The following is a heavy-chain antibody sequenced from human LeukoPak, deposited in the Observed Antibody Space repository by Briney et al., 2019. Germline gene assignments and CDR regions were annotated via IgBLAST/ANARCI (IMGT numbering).Heavy chain of an antibody. V-gene: IGHV1-69*04. CDR1: GGTFSSYA. Sequence: SVKVSCKASGGTFSSYAISWVRQAPGQGLEWMGRIIPILGIANYAQKFQGRVTITADKSTSTAYMELSRLRSEDTAVYYCARGSLAFFSIDYWGQGTLVTVSS. D-gene: IGHD2/OR15-2a*01. CDR3: ARGSLAFFSIDY. CDR2: IIPILGIA. J-gene: IGHJ4*02.